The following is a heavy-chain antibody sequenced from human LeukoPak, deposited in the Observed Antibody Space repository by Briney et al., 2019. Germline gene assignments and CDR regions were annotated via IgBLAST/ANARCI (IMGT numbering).Heavy chain of an antibody. V-gene: IGHV3-30*18. CDR3: AKDRGGYCSSTSCRYPGY. D-gene: IGHD2-2*01. J-gene: IGHJ4*02. Sequence: GGSLRLSCAASGFTFSSFGMHWVRQAPGKGLEWVAVISYDGSNKYYADSVKGRFTISRDNSKNTLYLQMNSLRAEDAAVYYCAKDRGGYCSSTSCRYPGYWGQGTLVTVSS. CDR1: GFTFSSFG. CDR2: ISYDGSNK.